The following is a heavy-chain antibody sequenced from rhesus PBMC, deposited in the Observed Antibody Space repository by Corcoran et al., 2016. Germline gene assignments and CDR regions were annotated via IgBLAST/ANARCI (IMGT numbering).Heavy chain of an antibody. J-gene: IGHJ4*01. CDR2: IYGSGESN. CDR1: GGSISDSYY. D-gene: IGHD6-25*01. Sequence: QVQLQESGPGLVKPSETLSLTCTVSGGSISDSYYWSWIRQPPGKGLEWMGRIYGSGESNNYNPSHKSRGTSSRDTSKNQFSLRLSAVTAADTAVYYCARNRIAAAGASFDYWGQGVLVTVSS. V-gene: IGHV4-92*01. CDR3: ARNRIAAAGASFDY.